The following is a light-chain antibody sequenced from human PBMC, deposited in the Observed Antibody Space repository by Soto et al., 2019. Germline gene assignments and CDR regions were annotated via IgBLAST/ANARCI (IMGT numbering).Light chain of an antibody. V-gene: IGKV1-33*01. CDR1: HDIINY. CDR2: DAF. Sequence: DIQMTQSPSSLSASVGDRVTITCQASHDIINYLNWFHQKPGEAPKLLIFDAFKLETGVPSRFSGSGSGTDFTLNISSLETEDIATYYCQQYDNLPVTFGGGTKVEIK. CDR3: QQYDNLPVT. J-gene: IGKJ4*01.